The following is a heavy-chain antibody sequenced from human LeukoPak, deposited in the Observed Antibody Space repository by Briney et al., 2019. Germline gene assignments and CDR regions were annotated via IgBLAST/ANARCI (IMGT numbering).Heavy chain of an antibody. CDR2: IYTSGST. D-gene: IGHD2-15*01. V-gene: IGHV4-4*07. CDR3: ARAVHSSGGSCYFDY. J-gene: IGHJ4*02. CDR1: GGSISSYS. Sequence: PSETLSLTCTVSGGSISSYSWSWIRQPAGKGLEWIGRIYTSGSTKYNPSLTNRVTMSVDTSKNQFSLKLRSVTAADTAVYYCARAVHSSGGSCYFDYWGQGTLVTVSS.